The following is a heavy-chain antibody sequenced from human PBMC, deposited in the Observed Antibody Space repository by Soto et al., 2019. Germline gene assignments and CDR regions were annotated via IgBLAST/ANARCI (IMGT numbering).Heavy chain of an antibody. CDR1: GFTFSKYA. D-gene: IGHD3-22*01. CDR3: AKYYYDRSGSPLAFAY. Sequence: GGSLRLSCAASGFTFSKYALSWVRQAPGKGLEWVSAISGSGGTTHYADSVKGRVTISRDNSKDTVFLQMNSLRAEDTAVYSCAKYYYDRSGSPLAFAYWGQGPLVTVSS. CDR2: ISGSGGTT. V-gene: IGHV3-23*01. J-gene: IGHJ4*02.